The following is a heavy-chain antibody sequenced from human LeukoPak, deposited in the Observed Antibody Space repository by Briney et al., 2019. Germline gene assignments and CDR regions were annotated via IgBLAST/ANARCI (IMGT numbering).Heavy chain of an antibody. Sequence: PSETLSLTCTVSGGSISSSSYYWGWIRQPPGKGLEWIGSIYYSGSTYYNPSLKSRVTISVDTSKNQFSLKLSSVTAADTAVYYCARHPHLTTIFGVAGFDPWGQGTLVTVSS. CDR1: GGSISSSSYY. D-gene: IGHD3-3*01. J-gene: IGHJ5*02. CDR2: IYYSGST. CDR3: ARHPHLTTIFGVAGFDP. V-gene: IGHV4-39*01.